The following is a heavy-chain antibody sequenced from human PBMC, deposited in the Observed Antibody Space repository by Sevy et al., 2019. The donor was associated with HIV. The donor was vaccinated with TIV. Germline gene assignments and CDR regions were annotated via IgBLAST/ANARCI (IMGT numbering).Heavy chain of an antibody. CDR1: GFTFSAYA. D-gene: IGHD3-10*01. Sequence: GGSLRLSCAASGFTFSAYAMSWVRQAPGKGLEWVSCISSSGGSTYHADSVKGRFSISRDTSKNTLYLQMNSLRAEDTAVYYCATLRGGLYGSGYFQNWGQGTQVTVSS. V-gene: IGHV3-23*01. CDR3: ATLRGGLYGSGYFQN. CDR2: ISSSGGST. J-gene: IGHJ1*01.